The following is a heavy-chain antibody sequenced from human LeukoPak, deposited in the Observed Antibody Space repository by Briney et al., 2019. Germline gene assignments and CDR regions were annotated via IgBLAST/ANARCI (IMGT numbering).Heavy chain of an antibody. V-gene: IGHV3-11*01. CDR2: ISSSGSTI. CDR1: GFTFSDYY. CDR3: AREAFTMVRGVIIFRWFDP. Sequence: PGGSLRLSCAASGFTFSDYYMSWIRQAPGKGLEWVSYISSSGSTIYYADSVKGRFTISRDNAKNSLYLQMNSLRAEDTAVYYCAREAFTMVRGVIIFRWFDPWGQGTLVTVSS. D-gene: IGHD3-10*01. J-gene: IGHJ5*02.